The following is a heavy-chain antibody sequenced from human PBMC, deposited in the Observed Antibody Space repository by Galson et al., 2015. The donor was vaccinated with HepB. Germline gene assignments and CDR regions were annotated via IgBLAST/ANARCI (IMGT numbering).Heavy chain of an antibody. CDR3: ARDREHGDYGRGMDV. CDR2: ISYDGSNK. Sequence: SLRLSCAASGFTFSSYAMHWVRQAPGKGLEWVAVISYDGSNKYYADSVKGRFTISRDNSKNTLYLQMNSLRAEDTAVYYCARDREHGDYGRGMDVWGQGTTVTVSS. V-gene: IGHV3-30-3*01. J-gene: IGHJ6*02. CDR1: GFTFSSYA. D-gene: IGHD4-17*01.